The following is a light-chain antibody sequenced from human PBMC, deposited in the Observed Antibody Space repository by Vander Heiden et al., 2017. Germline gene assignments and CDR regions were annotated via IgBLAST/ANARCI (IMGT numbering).Light chain of an antibody. CDR3: QQYYSTLMYT. Sequence: DIVMTQSPDSLAVSLGERAPINCKSSQSVLYSSNNKNYLAWYQQKPGQPPKLLIYWASTRESGVPDRFSGSGSGTDFTLTISSLQAEDVAVYYCQQYYSTLMYTFGQGTKLEIK. J-gene: IGKJ2*01. CDR1: QSVLYSSNNKNY. V-gene: IGKV4-1*01. CDR2: WAS.